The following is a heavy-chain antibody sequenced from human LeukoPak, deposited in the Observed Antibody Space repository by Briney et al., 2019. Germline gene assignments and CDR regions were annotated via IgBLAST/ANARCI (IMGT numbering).Heavy chain of an antibody. J-gene: IGHJ4*02. CDR3: ARDGVSISHDY. V-gene: IGHV4-59*12. CDR2: IYYSGST. CDR1: GGSISSYY. Sequence: PSETLSLTCTVSGGSISSYYWSWIRQHPGKGLEWIGYIYYSGSTYYNPSLKSRVTISVDTSKNQFSLKLTSITAADTAVYYCARDGVSISHDYWGQGTLVTVSS. D-gene: IGHD5/OR15-5a*01.